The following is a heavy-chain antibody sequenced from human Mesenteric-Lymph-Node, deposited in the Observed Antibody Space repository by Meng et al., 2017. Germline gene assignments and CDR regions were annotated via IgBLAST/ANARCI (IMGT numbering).Heavy chain of an antibody. J-gene: IGHJ5*02. CDR3: AKASTVRGFDP. Sequence: EVQRLESGGGLVQPGGSLRLSCAAFGFTFSNYAMSWVRQAPGKGLEWVSVITGSGGNTYYADSMKGRFTISRDNSKNTLYLQMNSLRAEDTAVYYCAKASTVRGFDPWGQGTLVTVSS. CDR2: ITGSGGNT. CDR1: GFTFSNYA. D-gene: IGHD3-10*02. V-gene: IGHV3-23*01.